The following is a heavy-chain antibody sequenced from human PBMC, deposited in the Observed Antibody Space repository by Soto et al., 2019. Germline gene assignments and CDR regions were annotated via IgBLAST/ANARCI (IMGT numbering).Heavy chain of an antibody. J-gene: IGHJ4*02. V-gene: IGHV1-18*01. CDR3: ARGDGDTLDY. CDR1: GYSFTHYG. Sequence: QVKLVQSGAEVKKPGASVKVSCKASGYSFTHYGITWVRQAPGQGLEWTGWINAYVGETKSAQKYERRVTVTMDTSTNTAYLELRSLRSDDTAVYYCARGDGDTLDYWGQGTLVRVSA. CDR2: INAYVGET.